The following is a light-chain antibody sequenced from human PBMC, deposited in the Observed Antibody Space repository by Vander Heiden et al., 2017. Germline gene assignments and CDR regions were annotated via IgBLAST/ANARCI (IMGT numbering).Light chain of an antibody. J-gene: IGKJ4*01. Sequence: DIQMTQFPFSLSASVGDIVTITCQARQDISNYLNWYQQKPGKAPKLLIYDASNLETGVPSRFSGSGSGTDFTFTISSLQPEDIATYYCQQYDNLPLTFGGGTKVEIK. CDR3: QQYDNLPLT. V-gene: IGKV1-33*01. CDR1: QDISNY. CDR2: DAS.